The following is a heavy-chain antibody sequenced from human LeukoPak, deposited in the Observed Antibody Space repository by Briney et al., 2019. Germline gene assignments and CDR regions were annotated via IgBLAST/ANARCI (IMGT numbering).Heavy chain of an antibody. V-gene: IGHV4-59*01. D-gene: IGHD2-2*01. CDR3: ARASFGEYQLLREGYFDL. J-gene: IGHJ2*01. CDR1: GGPISSYY. CDR2: IYYSGST. Sequence: SETLSLTCTVSGGPISSYYWSWIRQPPGKGLEWIGYIYYSGSTNYNPSLKSRVTISVDTSKNQFSLKLSSVTAADTAVYYCARASFGEYQLLREGYFDLWGRGTLVTVSS.